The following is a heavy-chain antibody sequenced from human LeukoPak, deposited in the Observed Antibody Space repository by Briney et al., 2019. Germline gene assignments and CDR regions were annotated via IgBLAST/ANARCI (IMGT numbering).Heavy chain of an antibody. CDR1: GASVSGYY. CDR3: AGGRRPVEMAPTFPYYFDY. Sequence: PSETLSLTCAVYGASVSGYYCSWIRQPPGKGLEWIGEINHSGSTNYNPSLKSRVTISVDTSQNKFSLTLSSVTAADRAVYYCAGGRRPVEMAPTFPYYFDYWGQGTLVTVSS. V-gene: IGHV4-34*01. D-gene: IGHD5-24*01. J-gene: IGHJ4*02. CDR2: INHSGST.